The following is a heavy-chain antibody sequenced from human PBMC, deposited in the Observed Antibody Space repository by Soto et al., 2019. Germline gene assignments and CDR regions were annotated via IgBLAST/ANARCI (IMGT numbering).Heavy chain of an antibody. Sequence: GGSLRLSCAASGFSISRYLMSWGRQAPGKGLEWVADKKQGGSDKYYVDSVNGRFTISRDNAKNSLYLQLTSLRVEDTALYYCARGGFSYGTGIEHWGQGTLVTVSS. CDR3: ARGGFSYGTGIEH. D-gene: IGHD5-18*01. J-gene: IGHJ4*02. CDR2: KKQGGSDK. CDR1: GFSISRYL. V-gene: IGHV3-7*03.